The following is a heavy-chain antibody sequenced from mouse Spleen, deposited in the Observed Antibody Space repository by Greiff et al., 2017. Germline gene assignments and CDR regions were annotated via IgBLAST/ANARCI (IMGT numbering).Heavy chain of an antibody. Sequence: QVQLQQPGAELVKPGASVKLSCKASGYTFTSYWMHWVKQRPGQGLEWIGEINPSNGRTNYNEKFKSKATLTVDKSSSTAYMQLSSLTSEDSAVYYCAVYYDYDGTYWYFDVWGAGTTVTVSS. CDR2: INPSNGRT. CDR1: GYTFTSYW. CDR3: AVYYDYDGTYWYFDV. V-gene: IGHV1S81*02. J-gene: IGHJ1*01. D-gene: IGHD2-4*01.